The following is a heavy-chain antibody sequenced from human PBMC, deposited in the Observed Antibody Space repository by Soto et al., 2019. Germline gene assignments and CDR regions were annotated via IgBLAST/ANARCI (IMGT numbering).Heavy chain of an antibody. CDR1: GFTFSIYA. CDR3: ARNRWMTAAGHEDY. Sequence: EVQLLDSGGGLVQPGGSLRLSCAASGFTFSIYAMSWVRQAPGKGLEWVSAIGGSGGSTFYADSVKGLFTISRDNSKNTLYLQMNSVRAEDTAVYYCARNRWMTAAGHEDYWGQGTLVIVSS. V-gene: IGHV3-23*01. D-gene: IGHD6-13*01. CDR2: IGGSGGST. J-gene: IGHJ4*02.